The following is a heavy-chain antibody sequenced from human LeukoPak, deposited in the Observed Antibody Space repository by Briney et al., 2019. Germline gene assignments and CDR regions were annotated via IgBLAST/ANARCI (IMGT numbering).Heavy chain of an antibody. CDR2: IYYSGST. CDR1: GGSISSYY. D-gene: IGHD3-10*01. CDR3: AREWSIRGVNSYGMDV. Sequence: SETLSLTCTVSGGSISSYYWRWIRQPPGKGLEWIGYIYYSGSTNYNPSLKSRVTISVDTSKNQFSLKLSSVTAADTAVYYCAREWSIRGVNSYGMDVWGKGTTVTVSS. V-gene: IGHV4-59*01. J-gene: IGHJ6*04.